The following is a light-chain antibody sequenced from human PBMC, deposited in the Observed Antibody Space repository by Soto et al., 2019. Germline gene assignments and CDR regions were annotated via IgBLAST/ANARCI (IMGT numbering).Light chain of an antibody. Sequence: EGVLTQSPGPLYLAPGERSTLSCRASQTVSSNYLAWYQQKPGQAPRLLIYDASSRATGIPDRFSGSGSGTDFTLTISRLEPEDFAVYYCQQYGSSLITFGQVTRLEIK. J-gene: IGKJ5*01. CDR1: QTVSSNY. V-gene: IGKV3-20*01. CDR2: DAS. CDR3: QQYGSSLIT.